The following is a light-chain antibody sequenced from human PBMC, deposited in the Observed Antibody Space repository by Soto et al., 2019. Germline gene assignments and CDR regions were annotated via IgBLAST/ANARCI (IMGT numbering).Light chain of an antibody. V-gene: IGKV3-15*01. J-gene: IGKJ2*01. CDR2: GAS. CDR1: QNVTSR. Sequence: TQSPATLSVSPGERATLSCRASQNVTSRFAWYQQKPGQAPRLLIYGASTRATGIPARFSGSGSGTEFTLTISSLXXXXXXVYYCHQYNNWPRTFGQGTKLEIK. CDR3: HQYNNWPRT.